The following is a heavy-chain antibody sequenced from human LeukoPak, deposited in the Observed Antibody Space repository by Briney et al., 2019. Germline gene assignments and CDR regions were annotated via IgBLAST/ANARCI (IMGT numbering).Heavy chain of an antibody. CDR1: GYIFSNPY. Sequence: GASVKVSCKPSGYIFSNPYIHWVRQAPGQGPEWMGIIRPSSGRADYTQKFQGRVTMTRDMSATTVYMELTTLGSDDTAVYFCAREPPESYYFYSWGQGTLVTVSS. CDR2: IRPSSGRA. V-gene: IGHV1-46*01. CDR3: AREPPESYYFYS. J-gene: IGHJ4*02. D-gene: IGHD2/OR15-2a*01.